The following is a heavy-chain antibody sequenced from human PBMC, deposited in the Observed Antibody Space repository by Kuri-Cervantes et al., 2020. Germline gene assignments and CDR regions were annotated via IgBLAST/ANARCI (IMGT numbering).Heavy chain of an antibody. D-gene: IGHD3-10*01. CDR3: ARGYTYYYGSGSYYTVRFDP. V-gene: IGHV1-2*04. CDR2: INPNSGGT. J-gene: IGHJ5*02. CDR1: GYTFTSYA. Sequence: ASVKVSCKASGYTFTSYAMHWVRQAPGQGLEWMGWINPNSGGTNYAQKFQGWVTMTRDTSISTAYMELSRLRSDDTAVYYCARGYTYYYGSGSYYTVRFDPWGQGTLVTVSS.